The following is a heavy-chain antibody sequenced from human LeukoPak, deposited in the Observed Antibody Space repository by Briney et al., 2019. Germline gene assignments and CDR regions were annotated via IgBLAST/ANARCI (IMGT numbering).Heavy chain of an antibody. CDR2: IYYSGST. CDR1: GGSISSSNYY. J-gene: IGHJ6*03. D-gene: IGHD6-19*01. CDR3: ARRVIAVRPGSYMDV. Sequence: PSETLSLTCTVSGGSISSSNYYWGWIRQPPGKGLEWIGSIYYSGSTYYNPSLKSRVTISVDTSKNQFSLKLSSVTAADTAVYYCARRVIAVRPGSYMDVWGKGTTVTVSS. V-gene: IGHV4-39*07.